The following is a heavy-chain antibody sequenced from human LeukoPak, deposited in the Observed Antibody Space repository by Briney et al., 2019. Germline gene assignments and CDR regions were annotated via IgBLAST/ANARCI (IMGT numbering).Heavy chain of an antibody. CDR2: INPSGGST. J-gene: IGHJ4*02. CDR1: GYTFTSYY. CDR3: ATDYGSGSYYFDY. V-gene: IGHV1-46*01. Sequence: ASVTVSCKASGYTFTSYYMHWVRQAPGQGLEWMGIINPSGGSTSYAQKFQGRVTMTEDTSTDTAYMELSSLRSEDTAVYYCATDYGSGSYYFDYWGQGTLVTVSS. D-gene: IGHD3-10*01.